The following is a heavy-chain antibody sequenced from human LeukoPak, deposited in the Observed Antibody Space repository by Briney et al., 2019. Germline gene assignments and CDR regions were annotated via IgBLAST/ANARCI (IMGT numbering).Heavy chain of an antibody. Sequence: GASVKVSCKASGGTFSSYTISWVRQARGQGLEGMGRIIPILGIANYAQKFQGRVTITADKSMSTAYMELSSLRSEDTAVYYCARGYVGGNSRDAFDIWGQGTMVTVSS. D-gene: IGHD4-23*01. V-gene: IGHV1-69*02. CDR1: GGTFSSYT. CDR3: ARGYVGGNSRDAFDI. CDR2: IIPILGIA. J-gene: IGHJ3*02.